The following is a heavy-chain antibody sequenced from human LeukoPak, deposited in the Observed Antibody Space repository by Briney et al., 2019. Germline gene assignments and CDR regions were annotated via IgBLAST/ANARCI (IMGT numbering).Heavy chain of an antibody. Sequence: GGSLRLSCAASGFTFNNYAMTWVRQAPGKGLEWVSVINGGGSSYYADSVNGRFTVSRDNSKNTLYLKMNSLRDEDTAVYYCAKGQGYNYGDSIDYWGQGTLVTVSS. J-gene: IGHJ4*02. V-gene: IGHV3-23*01. CDR1: GFTFNNYA. CDR2: INGGGSS. D-gene: IGHD5-18*01. CDR3: AKGQGYNYGDSIDY.